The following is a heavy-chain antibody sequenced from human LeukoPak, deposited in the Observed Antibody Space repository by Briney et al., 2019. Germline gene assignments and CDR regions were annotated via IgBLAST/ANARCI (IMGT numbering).Heavy chain of an antibody. D-gene: IGHD3-22*01. CDR2: ISYDGSNK. CDR3: AKDASSYYDSSGYYKFDY. V-gene: IGHV3-30-3*01. CDR1: GFTFSSYA. Sequence: GGSLRLSCAASGFTFSSYAMHWVRQAPGKGLEWVAVISYDGSNKYYADSVKGRFTISRDNSKNTLYLQMNSLRAEDTAVYYCAKDASSYYDSSGYYKFDYWGQGTLVTVSS. J-gene: IGHJ4*02.